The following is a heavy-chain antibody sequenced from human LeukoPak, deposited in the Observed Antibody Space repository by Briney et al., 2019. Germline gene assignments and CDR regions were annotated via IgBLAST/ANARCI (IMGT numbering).Heavy chain of an antibody. CDR1: GITFGNNW. J-gene: IGHJ5*02. V-gene: IGHV3-74*01. CDR2: INSDGGGA. CDR3: ARDVPHNWFDT. Sequence: GGTLRLSCAASGITFGNNWMHWVRQGPGKGLVWISRINSDGGGAIYADSVKGRFTVSRDNAKNTLYLQMNSLRAEDTAVYYCARDVPHNWFDTWGQGTLVTVSS.